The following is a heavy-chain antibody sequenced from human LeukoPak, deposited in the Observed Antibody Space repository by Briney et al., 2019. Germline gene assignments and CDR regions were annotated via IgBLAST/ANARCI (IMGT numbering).Heavy chain of an antibody. CDR3: ARDRKAESAAANWFDP. CDR2: IYYSGST. V-gene: IGHV4-39*07. J-gene: IGHJ5*02. D-gene: IGHD6-13*01. CDR1: GGSISSSSYY. Sequence: SETLSLTCTVSGGSISSSSYYWGWIRQPPGKGLEWIGSIYYSGSTYYNPSLKSRVTISVDTSKNQFSLKLSSVTAADTAVYYCARDRKAESAAANWFDPWGQGTLVTVSS.